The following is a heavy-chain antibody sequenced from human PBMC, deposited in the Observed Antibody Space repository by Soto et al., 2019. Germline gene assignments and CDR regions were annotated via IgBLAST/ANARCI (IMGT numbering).Heavy chain of an antibody. Sequence: PSETLSLTCTVSGASISGFYWSWIRKSAGKGLEWIGRIYATGTTDYNPSLKSRVMMSVDTYKKQFSLKLRFVTAADTAVYYCVRDRTKTLRDWFDPWGQGISVTVSS. CDR1: GASISGFY. D-gene: IGHD1-1*01. J-gene: IGHJ5*02. V-gene: IGHV4-4*07. CDR2: IYATGTT. CDR3: VRDRTKTLRDWFDP.